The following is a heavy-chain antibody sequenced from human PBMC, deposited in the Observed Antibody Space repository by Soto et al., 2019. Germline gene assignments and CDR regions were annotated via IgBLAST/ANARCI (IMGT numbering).Heavy chain of an antibody. J-gene: IGHJ6*02. V-gene: IGHV4-34*01. CDR2: INHSGRT. Sequence: PSETLSLTCDVYGGSFSGYYWSWVRQPPGKGLEWIGEINHSGRTNYNPSLKSRVTISLDTPKNQFSLKLTSVTAADTAVYYCARVATMVRGVVYYYYGVDVWGQGTTVTVSS. D-gene: IGHD3-10*01. CDR1: GGSFSGYY. CDR3: ARVATMVRGVVYYYYGVDV.